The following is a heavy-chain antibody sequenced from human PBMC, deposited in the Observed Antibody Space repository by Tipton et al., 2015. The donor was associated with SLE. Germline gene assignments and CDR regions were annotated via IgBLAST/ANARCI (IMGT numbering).Heavy chain of an antibody. J-gene: IGHJ4*02. CDR1: GGSFSGYY. CDR2: INHSGST. D-gene: IGHD6-19*01. Sequence: LRLSCAVYGGSFSGYYWSWIRQPPGKGLEWIGEINHSGSTNYNPSLKSRVTISVDTSKNQFSLKLSSVTAADTAVYYCARHFAVAGDYFDYWGQGTLVTVSS. V-gene: IGHV4-34*01. CDR3: ARHFAVAGDYFDY.